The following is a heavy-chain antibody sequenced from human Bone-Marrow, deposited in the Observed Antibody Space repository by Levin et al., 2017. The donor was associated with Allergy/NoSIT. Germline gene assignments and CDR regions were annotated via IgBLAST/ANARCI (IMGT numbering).Heavy chain of an antibody. V-gene: IGHV4-31*02. J-gene: IGHJ5*02. CDR1: GDSVSDGLYS. Sequence: SETLSLTCSVSGDSVSDGLYSWSWIRQSPGKGLELIGYIFYTGSPNYNPALRSRLTISMDTSKNQFSLKLSSVTAADTAVYYCARQGGDYDSGDWFDPWGQGTLVTVSS. CDR3: ARQGGDYDSGDWFDP. D-gene: IGHD4-17*01. CDR2: IFYTGSP.